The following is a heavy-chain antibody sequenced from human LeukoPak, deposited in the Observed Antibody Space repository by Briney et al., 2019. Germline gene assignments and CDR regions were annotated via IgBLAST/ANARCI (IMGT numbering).Heavy chain of an antibody. V-gene: IGHV3-7*03. CDR3: ARSRFGEPVVDP. Sequence: PGGSLRLSCAASGFTFSSYWMSWVRQAPGKGLEWVANTKEDGSKKYYVDSVKGRFTISRDNAKNSLYLQMNSLRVEDTAVYYCARSRFGEPVVDPWGQGTLVTVSS. CDR2: TKEDGSKK. J-gene: IGHJ5*02. CDR1: GFTFSSYW. D-gene: IGHD3-10*01.